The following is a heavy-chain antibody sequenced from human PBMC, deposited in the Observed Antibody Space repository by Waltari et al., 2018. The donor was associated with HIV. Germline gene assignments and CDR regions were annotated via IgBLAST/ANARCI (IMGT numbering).Heavy chain of an antibody. CDR2: ISAGGSLT. V-gene: IGHV3-23*01. Sequence: EALLLESGGGLVQPGGSLRLSCAASSFSFSNYALGWVRQAAGKGLELVSGISAGGSLTYPADSVKGRFIISRDNSKNTLYLQMNSLRVEDTAVYYCAHVGSYHLQYDEAFDIRGQGTMVTVSS. J-gene: IGHJ3*02. CDR3: AHVGSYHLQYDEAFDI. CDR1: SFSFSNYA. D-gene: IGHD3-10*01.